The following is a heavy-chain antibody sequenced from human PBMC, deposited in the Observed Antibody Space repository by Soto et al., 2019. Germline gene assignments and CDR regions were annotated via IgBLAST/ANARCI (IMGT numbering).Heavy chain of an antibody. V-gene: IGHV4-59*08. D-gene: IGHD5-12*01. CDR2: IYYSGST. CDR1: GGSISSYY. CDR3: ARQQGEYSGYDYVFSAHHTQRYYFDY. Sequence: QVQLQESGPGLVKPSETLSLTCTVSGGSISSYYWSWIRQPPGKGLEWIGYIYYSGSTNYNPSLKSRVTISVDTSKNQFSLKLSSVTAADTAVYYCARQQGEYSGYDYVFSAHHTQRYYFDYWGQGTLVTVSS. J-gene: IGHJ4*02.